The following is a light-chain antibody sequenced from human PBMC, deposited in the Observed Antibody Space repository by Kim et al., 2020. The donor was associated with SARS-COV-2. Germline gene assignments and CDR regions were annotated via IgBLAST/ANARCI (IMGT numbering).Light chain of an antibody. J-gene: IGKJ5*01. Sequence: DIQMTQSPSTLSASVGDTVTITCRASQTINKWLAWYQQQPKTAPRLLISKTSSLQPGVPSRFSGSGSGTEFTLTINGLQPEDFVTYYCQQYETHVSTFGQGTRLEIK. V-gene: IGKV1-5*03. CDR2: KTS. CDR1: QTINKW. CDR3: QQYETHVST.